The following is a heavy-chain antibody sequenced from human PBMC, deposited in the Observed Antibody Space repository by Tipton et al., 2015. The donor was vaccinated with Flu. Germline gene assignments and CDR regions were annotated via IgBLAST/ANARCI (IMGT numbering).Heavy chain of an antibody. CDR2: IHRSGNT. V-gene: IGHV4-38-2*02. D-gene: IGHD6-19*01. CDR3: ARERRGGWPFYDAFDF. CDR1: GNSMGSDYY. Sequence: TLSLTCSVSGNSMGSDYYWGWIRQPPGKGLEWIGNIHRSGNTYRNPSLKSRVTMSVDLFKNQISLRLSSVTAADTAVYYCARERRGGWPFYDAFDFWGQGTTVTVSS. J-gene: IGHJ3*01.